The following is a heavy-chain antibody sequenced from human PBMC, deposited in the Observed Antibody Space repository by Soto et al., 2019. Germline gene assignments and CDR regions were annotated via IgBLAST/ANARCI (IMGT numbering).Heavy chain of an antibody. CDR1: GYTFTSYA. V-gene: IGHV1-3*01. CDR2: INAGNGNT. Sequence: ASVKVSCKASGYTFTSYAMHWVRQAPGQRLEWMGWINAGNGNTKYSQKFQGRVTITRDTSASTACMELSSLRSEDTAVYYCARDRAGYQLLERAFDIWGQGTMVTV. J-gene: IGHJ3*02. D-gene: IGHD2-2*01. CDR3: ARDRAGYQLLERAFDI.